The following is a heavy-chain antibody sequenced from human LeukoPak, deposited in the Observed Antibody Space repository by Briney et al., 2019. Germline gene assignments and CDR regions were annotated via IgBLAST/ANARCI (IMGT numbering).Heavy chain of an antibody. CDR3: AKLSGSNSYFFDY. Sequence: GGSLRLSCAASGFTFINAWMTWVRQAPGKGLVWVSGINSDGSNTRYADSVKGRFTISRDNSKNTLYLQMNSLRVEDTAVYYCAKLSGSNSYFFDYWGRGTLVTVSS. V-gene: IGHV3-74*01. D-gene: IGHD1-26*01. J-gene: IGHJ4*02. CDR1: GFTFINAW. CDR2: INSDGSNT.